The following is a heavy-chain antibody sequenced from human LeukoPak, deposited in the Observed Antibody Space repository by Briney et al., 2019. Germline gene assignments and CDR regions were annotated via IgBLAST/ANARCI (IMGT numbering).Heavy chain of an antibody. Sequence: GASVKVSCKASGYTFTSYAMHWVRQAPGQRLEWMGWINTGNGNTKYSQEFQGRVTITRDTSANTAYMELSSLRSDDTAVYYCARVTGYYDSSGYTTAFDIWGQGTMVTVSS. D-gene: IGHD3-22*01. V-gene: IGHV1-3*04. CDR2: INTGNGNT. J-gene: IGHJ3*02. CDR3: ARVTGYYDSSGYTTAFDI. CDR1: GYTFTSYA.